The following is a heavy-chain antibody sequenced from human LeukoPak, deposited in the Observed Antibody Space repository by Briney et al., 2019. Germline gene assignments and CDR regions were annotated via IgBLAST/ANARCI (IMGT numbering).Heavy chain of an antibody. CDR2: IRANVGST. D-gene: IGHD2-8*02. J-gene: IGHJ6*02. Sequence: PGRSLRLSRVASGFTLSTLALYRLRQAPRKGLEWVSAIRANVGSTSYADSARGRFTISRDNSRNTLYLQMSSLRTDDTATYYCTKSTDYWYYGMDVWGQGTTVTVSS. CDR3: TKSTDYWYYGMDV. V-gene: IGHV3-23*01. CDR1: GFTLSTLA.